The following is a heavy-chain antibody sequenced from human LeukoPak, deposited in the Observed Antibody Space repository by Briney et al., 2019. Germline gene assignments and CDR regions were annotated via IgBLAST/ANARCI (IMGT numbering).Heavy chain of an antibody. Sequence: GGSLRLSCAASGFTFRSYWMHWVRQAPGKGLVWVSRINSDGSSITYADSVKGRFTISRDNAKNTLYLQMNSLRAEDPAVYYCARDQLYCSGGICYFDYWGRGTLVTVSS. J-gene: IGHJ4*02. D-gene: IGHD2-15*01. CDR2: INSDGSSI. CDR3: ARDQLYCSGGICYFDY. CDR1: GFTFRSYW. V-gene: IGHV3-74*01.